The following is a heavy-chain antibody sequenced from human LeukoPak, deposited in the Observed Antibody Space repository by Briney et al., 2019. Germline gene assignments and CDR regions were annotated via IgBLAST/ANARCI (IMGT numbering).Heavy chain of an antibody. CDR1: GGSIRSYY. CDR3: ASGGWYSRDY. Sequence: SETLSLTCTVSGGSIRSYYWSWIRQPPGKGLEWIGYIYYSGSTNYNPSLKSRVTISVDTSKNQFSLKLSSVTAADTAVYYCASGGWYSRDYWGQGTLVTVSS. D-gene: IGHD6-19*01. CDR2: IYYSGST. J-gene: IGHJ4*02. V-gene: IGHV4-59*01.